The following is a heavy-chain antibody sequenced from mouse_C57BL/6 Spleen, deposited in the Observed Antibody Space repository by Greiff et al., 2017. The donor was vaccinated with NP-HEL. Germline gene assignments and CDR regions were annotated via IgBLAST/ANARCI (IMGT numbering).Heavy chain of an antibody. CDR3: AMTVTAYYSNYND. D-gene: IGHD2-5*01. CDR1: GYTFTSYW. CDR2: INPSSGYT. V-gene: IGHV1-7*01. J-gene: IGHJ2*01. Sequence: QVQLQQSGAELAKPGASVKLSCKASGYTFTSYWMHWVKQRPGQGLEWIGYINPSSGYTKYNQKFKGKATLTVDKSSSTAYMQLSSLTSEDSAVYYCAMTVTAYYSNYNDWGQGTTLTVSS.